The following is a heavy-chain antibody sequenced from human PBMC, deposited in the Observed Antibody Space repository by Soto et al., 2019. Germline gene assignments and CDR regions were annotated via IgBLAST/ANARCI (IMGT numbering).Heavy chain of an antibody. J-gene: IGHJ6*02. CDR3: AKGGSGSYFGNYYYGMDV. Sequence: GGSLRLSCAASGFTFSSYAMSWVRQAPGKGLEWVSAISGSGGSTYYADSVKGRFTISRDNSKNTLYLQMNSLRAEDTAVYYCAKGGSGSYFGNYYYGMDVWGQGTTVTVSS. D-gene: IGHD1-26*01. CDR2: ISGSGGST. V-gene: IGHV3-23*01. CDR1: GFTFSSYA.